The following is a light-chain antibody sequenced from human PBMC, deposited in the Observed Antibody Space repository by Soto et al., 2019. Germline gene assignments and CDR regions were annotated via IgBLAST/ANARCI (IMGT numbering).Light chain of an antibody. CDR1: QSVSSRN. CDR2: GAS. V-gene: IGKV3-20*01. CDR3: QQFGGSPPAFT. J-gene: IGKJ2*01. Sequence: EVVLTQSPGTVSLSPGERATLSCRASQSVSSRNLAWYQQKPGQAPRLLMYGASNRATGIPDRFSGSGSGTDFTLTISRLEPEDFAVFYCQQFGGSPPAFTFGQGTKLEIK.